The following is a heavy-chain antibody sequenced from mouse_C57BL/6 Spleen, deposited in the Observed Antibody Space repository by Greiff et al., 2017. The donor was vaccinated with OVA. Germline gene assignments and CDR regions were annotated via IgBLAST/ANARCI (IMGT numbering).Heavy chain of an antibody. D-gene: IGHD2-4*01. CDR3: AMRIYYDYGTAMDY. J-gene: IGHJ4*01. Sequence: EVQLQQSGPELVKPGASVKISCKASGYTFTDYYMNWVKQSHGKSLEWIGDINPNNGGTSYNQKFKGKATLTVDKSSSTAYMELRSLTSEDSAVYYCAMRIYYDYGTAMDYWGQGTSVTVSS. CDR2: INPNNGGT. CDR1: GYTFTDYY. V-gene: IGHV1-26*01.